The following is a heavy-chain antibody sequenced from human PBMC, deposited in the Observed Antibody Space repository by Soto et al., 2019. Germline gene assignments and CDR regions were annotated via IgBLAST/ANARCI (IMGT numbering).Heavy chain of an antibody. Sequence: SETLSLTCAVYGGSFSCYYWSWIRQPPGKGLEWIGEINHSGSTNYNPSLKSRVTISVDTSKNQFSLKLSSVTAADTAVYYCARGRRFWRGYYIYGMDVWGQGATVTVSS. J-gene: IGHJ6*02. CDR1: GGSFSCYY. D-gene: IGHD3-3*01. CDR2: INHSGST. CDR3: ARGRRFWRGYYIYGMDV. V-gene: IGHV4-34*01.